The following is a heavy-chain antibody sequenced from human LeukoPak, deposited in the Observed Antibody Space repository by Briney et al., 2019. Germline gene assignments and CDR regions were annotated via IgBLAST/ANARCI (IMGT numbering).Heavy chain of an antibody. J-gene: IGHJ6*02. D-gene: IGHD2-2*02. CDR3: ARDQYCSSTSCHKKYYYYYGMDV. Sequence: GGSLRLSCAASGLNFNRHYMRWVRQAPGKGLEWVSYISSSGSTIYYADSVKGRFTISRDNAKNSLYLQMNSLRAEDTAVYYCARDQYCSSTSCHKKYYYYYGMDVWGQGTTVTVSS. V-gene: IGHV3-11*01. CDR1: GLNFNRHY. CDR2: ISSSGSTI.